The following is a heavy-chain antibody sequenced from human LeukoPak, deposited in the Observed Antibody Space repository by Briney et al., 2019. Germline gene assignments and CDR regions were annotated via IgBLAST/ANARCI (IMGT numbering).Heavy chain of an antibody. Sequence: GESLKISCKGSGYSFTSYWIGWVRQMPGKGLEWMGIIYPGDSDTRYSPSFRGQVTISADKSISTAYLQWSSLKASDTAMYYCARFVGACGGGSCYSDYWGQGTLVTVSS. CDR3: ARFVGACGGGSCYSDY. CDR1: GYSFTSYW. D-gene: IGHD2-15*01. J-gene: IGHJ4*02. CDR2: IYPGDSDT. V-gene: IGHV5-51*01.